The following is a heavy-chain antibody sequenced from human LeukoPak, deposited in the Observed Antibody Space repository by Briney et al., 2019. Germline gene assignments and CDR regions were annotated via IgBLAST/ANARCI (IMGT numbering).Heavy chain of an antibody. CDR2: ISGNGHST. CDR1: GFSFSDYV. J-gene: IGHJ4*01. Sequence: GGSVRLSCSASGFSFSDYVMHWDRQAPGRGLEYVSIISGNGHSTNYADSVRGRFTISRDNSKNTLYLQMSSLRADDTAVYYCVKDLSGSYSFDYWGQGTLVTVSS. CDR3: VKDLSGSYSFDY. D-gene: IGHD1-26*01. V-gene: IGHV3-64D*09.